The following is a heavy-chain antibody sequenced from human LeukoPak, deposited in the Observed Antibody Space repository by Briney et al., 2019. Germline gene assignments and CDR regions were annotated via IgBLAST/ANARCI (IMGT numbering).Heavy chain of an antibody. D-gene: IGHD3-22*01. CDR1: GFTFSTYW. V-gene: IGHV3-7*01. Sequence: PGGSLRLSCAASGFTFSTYWMSWLRQAPGKGLEWVAHIKQDGSEKYYVDSVKGRFTISRDNAKNSLYLQMNSLRAEDTAVYYCARDFPYYYDTSGYYFDYWGQGTLVTVSS. CDR2: IKQDGSEK. CDR3: ARDFPYYYDTSGYYFDY. J-gene: IGHJ4*02.